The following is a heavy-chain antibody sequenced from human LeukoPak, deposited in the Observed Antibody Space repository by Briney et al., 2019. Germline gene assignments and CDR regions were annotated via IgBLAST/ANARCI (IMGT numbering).Heavy chain of an antibody. CDR2: IKQDGTEK. CDR3: ARVPEIAVAGIHFDP. V-gene: IGHV3-7*03. D-gene: IGHD6-19*01. CDR1: GFSFTTYW. J-gene: IGHJ5*02. Sequence: GGSLRLSCAASGFSFTTYWMSWVRQAPGKGLEWVANIKQDGTEKYYVDSVKGRFTISRDNAKNSLYLQMNSLRAEDTAVYYCARVPEIAVAGIHFDPWGQGTLVTVSS.